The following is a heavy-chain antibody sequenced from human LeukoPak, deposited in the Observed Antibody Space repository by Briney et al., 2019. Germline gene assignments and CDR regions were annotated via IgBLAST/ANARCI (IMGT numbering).Heavy chain of an antibody. V-gene: IGHV3-30*02. D-gene: IGHD2-2*01. CDR1: GFTFSSYS. J-gene: IGHJ5*02. CDR3: AKSDIIVVSDAKGNWFDP. Sequence: GGSLRLSCEASGFTFSSYSMNWVRQTPAKGLEWVAFIRNDGSMKYYADSVKGRFTISRDNSKNTLYLQMNNLRTEDMAVYYCAKSDIIVVSDAKGNWFDPWGQGSLVTVSS. CDR2: IRNDGSMK.